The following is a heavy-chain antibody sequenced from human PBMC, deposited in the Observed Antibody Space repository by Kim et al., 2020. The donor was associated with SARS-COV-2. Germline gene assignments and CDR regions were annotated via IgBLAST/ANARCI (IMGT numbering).Heavy chain of an antibody. V-gene: IGHV4-39*01. CDR3: ARLITVPED. J-gene: IGHJ4*02. CDR1: GGSISSSSYY. D-gene: IGHD3-22*01. CDR2: IYYSGST. Sequence: SETLSLTCTVSGGSISSSSYYWGWIRQPPGKGLEWIGSIYYSGSTYYNPSLKSRVTISVDTSKNQFSLKLSSVTAADTAVYYCARLITVPEDWGQGTLVTVSS.